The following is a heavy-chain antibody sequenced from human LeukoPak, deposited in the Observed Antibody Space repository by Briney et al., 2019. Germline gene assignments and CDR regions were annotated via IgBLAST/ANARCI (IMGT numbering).Heavy chain of an antibody. V-gene: IGHV3-30*18. J-gene: IGHJ4*02. CDR3: AKDLLYSDVWGSYRPNPLDY. CDR1: GFTFSSYG. Sequence: PGGSLRLSCAASGFTFSSYGMHWVRQAPGKGLEWVAVISYDGSNKYYADSVKSRFTISRDNSKNTLYLQMNSLRAEDTAVYYCAKDLLYSDVWGSYRPNPLDYWGQGTLVTVSS. D-gene: IGHD3-16*02. CDR2: ISYDGSNK.